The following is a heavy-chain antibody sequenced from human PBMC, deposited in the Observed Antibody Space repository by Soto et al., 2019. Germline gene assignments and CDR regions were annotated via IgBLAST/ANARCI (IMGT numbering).Heavy chain of an antibody. Sequence: QLQLQESGPGLVKPSETLSLTCTVSGGSISTSSYYWGWIRQPPGKGLEWIGSIYYSGSTYYNPSLTSRVTISVDTSKNQFSLKLSSVTAADTAVYYCARDYDSSGDYWGQGTRVTVSS. CDR3: ARDYDSSGDY. D-gene: IGHD3-22*01. CDR2: IYYSGST. V-gene: IGHV4-39*01. J-gene: IGHJ4*02. CDR1: GGSISTSSYY.